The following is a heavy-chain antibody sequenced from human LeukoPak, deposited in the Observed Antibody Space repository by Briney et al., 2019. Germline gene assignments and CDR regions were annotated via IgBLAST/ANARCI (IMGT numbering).Heavy chain of an antibody. CDR2: ISGSGGNT. V-gene: IGHV3-23*01. D-gene: IGHD3-22*01. CDR1: GFSFSNYA. J-gene: IGHJ4*02. Sequence: GGSLRLSCAASGFSFSNYAMSWVRQAPGKGLEWVSSISGSGGNTYYADSVKGRFTISRDNSKNTLYLQMNSLRAEDTAVYYCAKAPASSSYYGRLDYWGQGTLVTVSS. CDR3: AKAPASSSYYGRLDY.